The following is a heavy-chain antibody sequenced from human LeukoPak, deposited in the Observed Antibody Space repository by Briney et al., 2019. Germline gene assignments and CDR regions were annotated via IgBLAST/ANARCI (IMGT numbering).Heavy chain of an antibody. V-gene: IGHV4-39*07. Sequence: SETLSLTCTVPGGSISSSSYYWGWIRQPPGKGLEWIGSIYYSGSTYYNPSLKSRVTISVDTSKNQFSLKLSSVTAADTAVYYCASVPVDTAMAIDYWGQGTLVTVSS. CDR3: ASVPVDTAMAIDY. J-gene: IGHJ4*02. CDR1: GGSISSSSYY. D-gene: IGHD5-18*01. CDR2: IYYSGST.